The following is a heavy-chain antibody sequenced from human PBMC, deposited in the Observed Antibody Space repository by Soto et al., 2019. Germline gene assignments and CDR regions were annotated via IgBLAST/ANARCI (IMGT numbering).Heavy chain of an antibody. CDR1: GFTFSWFG. D-gene: IGHD3-22*01. CDR3: ARDSSSSYYYFDY. V-gene: IGHV3-48*02. Sequence: EVQLVESGGGLLQPGGSLRLSCAASGFTFSWFGMNWVRQAPGKGLEWVSYISSGSNTINYAESVRGRFTISRDNAKNSLYLQKNSLRDDDTAVHYCARDSSSSYYYFDYWGQGTLVTVSS. CDR2: ISSGSNTI. J-gene: IGHJ4*02.